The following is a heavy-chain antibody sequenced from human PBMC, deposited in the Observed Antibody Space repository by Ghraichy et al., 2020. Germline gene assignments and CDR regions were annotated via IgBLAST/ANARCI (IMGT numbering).Heavy chain of an antibody. CDR3: AKILGRPGSFYGMDV. CDR1: GGSISSYY. V-gene: IGHV4-59*01. D-gene: IGHD3-16*02. CDR2: IYYSRST. J-gene: IGHJ6*02. Sequence: SETLSLTCTVSGGSISSYYWTWIRQPPGKGLEWIGYIYYSRSTNYNPSLKSRVAISVDTSKNQFSLTLSSVTAADTAVYYCAKILGRPGSFYGMDVWGRGTTVTVSS.